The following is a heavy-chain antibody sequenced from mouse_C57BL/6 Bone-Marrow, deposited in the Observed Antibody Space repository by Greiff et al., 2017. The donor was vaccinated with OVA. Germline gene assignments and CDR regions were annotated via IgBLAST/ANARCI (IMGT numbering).Heavy chain of an antibody. CDR1: GYTFTDYY. D-gene: IGHD1-1*01. Sequence: EVQLQQSGPELVKPGASVKISCKASGYTFTDYYMNWVKQSHGKSLEWIGDINPNNGGTSYNQKLKGKATLTVDKSSSTAYMELRSLTSEDSAVYYCAREDYYYGSSYWYFDVWGTGTTVTVSS. CDR3: AREDYYYGSSYWYFDV. J-gene: IGHJ1*03. V-gene: IGHV1-26*01. CDR2: INPNNGGT.